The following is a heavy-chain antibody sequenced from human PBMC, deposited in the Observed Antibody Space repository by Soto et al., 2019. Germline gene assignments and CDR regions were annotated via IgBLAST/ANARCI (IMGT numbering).Heavy chain of an antibody. V-gene: IGHV1-18*01. J-gene: IGHJ4*02. CDR1: GYAFTTYG. D-gene: IGHD1-1*01. CDR3: ARGRYGDY. Sequence: QVHLVQSGAEVKKPGASVKVSCKGSGYAFTTYGITWVRQAPGPGLEWRGWISAHNGNTNYAQKLQGRVTVTRDTSTSTAYMELRSLRSDDTAVYSCARGRYGDYWGQGALVTVSS. CDR2: ISAHNGNT.